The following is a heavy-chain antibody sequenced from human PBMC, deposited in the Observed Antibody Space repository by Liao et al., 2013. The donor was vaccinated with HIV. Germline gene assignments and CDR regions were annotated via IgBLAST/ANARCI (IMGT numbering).Heavy chain of an antibody. CDR3: ARLRRSGKHN. D-gene: IGHD3-10*01. Sequence: QVQLQQWGAGLLKPSETLSLTCAVYGGSFSGFSWSWIRQPAGKGLEWLGRIYTSGNTDYNPSLKSRLTISLDTANNQFSLKLRSVTAADTAVYYCARLRRSGKHNWGQGILVTVSS. CDR2: IYTSGNT. V-gene: IGHV4-59*10. J-gene: IGHJ4*02. CDR1: GGSFSGFS.